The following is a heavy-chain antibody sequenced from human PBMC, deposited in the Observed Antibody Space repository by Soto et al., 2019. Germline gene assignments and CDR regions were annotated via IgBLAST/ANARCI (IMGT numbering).Heavy chain of an antibody. CDR1: GFTFSSYG. CDR3: VINYDSSGYQDRYYFDY. D-gene: IGHD3-22*01. V-gene: IGHV3-33*01. J-gene: IGHJ4*02. Sequence: GGSLRLSCAASGFTFSSYGMHWVRQAPGKGLEWVAVIWYDGSNKYYADSVKGRFTISRDNSKNTLYLQMNSLRAEDTAVYYCVINYDSSGYQDRYYFDYWGQGTLVTVSS. CDR2: IWYDGSNK.